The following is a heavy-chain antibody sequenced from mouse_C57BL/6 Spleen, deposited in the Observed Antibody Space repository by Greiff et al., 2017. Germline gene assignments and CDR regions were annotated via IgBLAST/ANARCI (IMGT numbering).Heavy chain of an antibody. Sequence: SGPELVKPGASVKISCKASGYTFTDYYMNWVKQSHGKSLEWIGDINPNNGGTSYNQKFKGKATLTVDKSSSTAYMELRSLTSEDSAVYYCAPYYYGSSSWFAYWGQGTLVTVSA. CDR1: GYTFTDYY. J-gene: IGHJ3*01. CDR3: APYYYGSSSWFAY. CDR2: INPNNGGT. V-gene: IGHV1-26*01. D-gene: IGHD1-1*01.